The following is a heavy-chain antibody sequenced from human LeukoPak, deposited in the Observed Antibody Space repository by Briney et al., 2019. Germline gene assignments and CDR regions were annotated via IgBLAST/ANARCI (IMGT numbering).Heavy chain of an antibody. Sequence: SETLSLTCTVSVGSISSGGYYWSWIRQHPGKGLEWIGYIYYSGSTYYNPSLKSRVTISVDTSKNQFSLKLSSVTAADTAVYYCARGYDDWKIPHWFDPWGQGTLVTVSS. CDR2: IYYSGST. D-gene: IGHD1-1*01. V-gene: IGHV4-31*03. J-gene: IGHJ5*02. CDR1: VGSISSGGYY. CDR3: ARGYDDWKIPHWFDP.